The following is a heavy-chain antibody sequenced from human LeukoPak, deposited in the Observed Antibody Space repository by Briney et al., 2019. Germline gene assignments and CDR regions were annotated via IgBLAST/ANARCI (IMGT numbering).Heavy chain of an antibody. CDR3: ARVLSREGYFDY. CDR1: GYTFTNYG. CDR2: ISGYNGDI. D-gene: IGHD5-24*01. V-gene: IGHV1-18*01. J-gene: IGHJ4*02. Sequence: GASVKVSCKASGYTFTNYGINWVRQAPGQELEWMGWISGYNGDINYAQRLQGRVTMTTDTSTSTAYMELRSLSSDDTAVYYCARVLSREGYFDYWGQGTLVTVSS.